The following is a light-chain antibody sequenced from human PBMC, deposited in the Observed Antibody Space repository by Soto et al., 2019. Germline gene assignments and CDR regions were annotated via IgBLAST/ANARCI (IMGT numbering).Light chain of an antibody. CDR1: EGISTY. CDR2: KAS. J-gene: IGKJ1*01. V-gene: IGKV1-5*03. Sequence: IHMTEAASSLSASVGDKSTITCLVSEGISTYLNWYRQKPGKAPKLLIYKASSLESGVPSRFSGSGSGTEFTLTISSLQPHDFATYYCQHYNSYSEAFGQGSKVDIK. CDR3: QHYNSYSEA.